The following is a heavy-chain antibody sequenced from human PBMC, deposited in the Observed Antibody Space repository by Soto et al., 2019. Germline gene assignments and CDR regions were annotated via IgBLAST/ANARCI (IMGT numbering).Heavy chain of an antibody. J-gene: IGHJ4*02. CDR2: INPSGGST. CDR1: GYTLTSYY. V-gene: IGHV1-46*01. Sequence: ASVKGSCKASGYTLTSYYMHWVRQAPGQGLEWMGIINPSGGSTRYAQKFQGRVTMTRDTSTSTVYMELSSLRSEDTAVYYCARGLIYDSSGYYFDYWGQGTLVTVSS. D-gene: IGHD3-22*01. CDR3: ARGLIYDSSGYYFDY.